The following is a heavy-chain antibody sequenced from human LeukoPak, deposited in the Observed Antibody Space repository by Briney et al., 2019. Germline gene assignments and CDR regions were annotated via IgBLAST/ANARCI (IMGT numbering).Heavy chain of an antibody. CDR1: GFTFSSYS. CDR2: ISSSSSYI. J-gene: IGHJ4*02. Sequence: GGSLRLSCAASGFTFSSYSMNWVRQAPGKGLEWVSSISSSSSYIYYADSVKGRFTISRDNAKNSLYLQMNSLRAEDTAVYYCARDGTTVTTSLDYWGQGTLVTVSP. CDR3: ARDGTTVTTSLDY. V-gene: IGHV3-21*01. D-gene: IGHD4-17*01.